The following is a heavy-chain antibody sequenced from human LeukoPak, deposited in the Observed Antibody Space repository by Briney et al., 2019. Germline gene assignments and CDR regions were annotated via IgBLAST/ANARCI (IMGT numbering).Heavy chain of an antibody. Sequence: SETLSLTCAVYGGSFSGYYWSWIRQPPGKGVEWIGEINHSGSTNYNPSLKSRVTISVDTSKNQFSLKLSSVTAADTAVYYCARAAYYGPRYMDVWGKGTTVTVSS. CDR1: GGSFSGYY. D-gene: IGHD3-10*01. CDR3: ARAAYYGPRYMDV. V-gene: IGHV4-34*01. CDR2: INHSGST. J-gene: IGHJ6*03.